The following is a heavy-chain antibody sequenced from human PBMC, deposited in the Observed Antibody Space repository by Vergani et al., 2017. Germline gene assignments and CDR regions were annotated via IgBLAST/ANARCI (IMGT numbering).Heavy chain of an antibody. CDR2: ISSSSSYI. Sequence: EVQLVESGGGLVKPGGSLRLSCAASGFTLSSYSMTWVRQAPGKGLEWVSSISSSSSYIYYADSVKGRFTISGDNAKNSLYLQMNSLRAEDTAVYYCARDRYDGSSRWFDPWGQGTLVTVSS. J-gene: IGHJ5*02. CDR1: GFTLSSYS. V-gene: IGHV3-21*01. CDR3: ARDRYDGSSRWFDP. D-gene: IGHD1-26*01.